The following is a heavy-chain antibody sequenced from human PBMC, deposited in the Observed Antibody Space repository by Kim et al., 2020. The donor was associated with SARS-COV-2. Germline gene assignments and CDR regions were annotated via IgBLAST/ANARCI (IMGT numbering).Heavy chain of an antibody. V-gene: IGHV1-2*06. J-gene: IGHJ5*02. CDR2: INPNSGGT. D-gene: IGHD2-8*01. Sequence: ASVKVSCKASGYTFTGYYMHWVRQAPGQGLEWMGRINPNSGGTNYAQKFQGRVTMTRDTSISTAYMELSRLRSDDTAVYYCASSIPGYCTNGVCPMAVPWGQGTLVTVSS. CDR1: GYTFTGYY. CDR3: ASSIPGYCTNGVCPMAVP.